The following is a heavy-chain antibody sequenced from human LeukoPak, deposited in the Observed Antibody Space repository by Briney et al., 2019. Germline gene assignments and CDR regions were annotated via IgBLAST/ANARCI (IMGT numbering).Heavy chain of an antibody. Sequence: PSETLSLTCAVYGGSFSDYYWSWIRQPPGKGLEWIGYIYYSGSTNYNPSLKSRVTISVDTSKNQFSLKLSSVTAADTAVYYCARDYRGYGMDVWGQGTTVTVSS. CDR2: IYYSGST. CDR1: GGSFSDYY. CDR3: ARDYRGYGMDV. J-gene: IGHJ6*02. V-gene: IGHV4-59*01.